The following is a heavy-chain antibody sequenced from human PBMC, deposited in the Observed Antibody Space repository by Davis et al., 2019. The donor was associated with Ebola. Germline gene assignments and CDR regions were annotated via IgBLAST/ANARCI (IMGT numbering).Heavy chain of an antibody. J-gene: IGHJ6*02. CDR1: GFTFSSYA. CDR2: ISGSGGST. CDR3: AKGVLRFLEWLLYKGDYYYGMDV. V-gene: IGHV3-23*01. Sequence: PGGSLRLSCAASGFTFSSYAMSWVRQAPGKGLEWVSAISGSGGSTYYADSVKGRFTISRDNSKNTLYLQMNSLRAEDTAVYYCAKGVLRFLEWLLYKGDYYYGMDVWGQGTTVTVSS. D-gene: IGHD3-3*01.